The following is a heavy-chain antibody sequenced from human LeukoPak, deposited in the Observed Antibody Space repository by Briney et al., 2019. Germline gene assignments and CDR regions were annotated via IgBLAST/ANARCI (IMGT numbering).Heavy chain of an antibody. CDR2: IYYSGST. V-gene: IGHV4-39*01. J-gene: IGHJ4*02. Sequence: SETLSLTCTVSGGSISSSSYYWGWIRQPPGKGLEWIGGIYYSGSTYYNPSLKSRATISVDTSKNQFSLKLSSVTAADTAVYYCARGGFYYESRARTFLDYWGQGTLVTVSS. CDR1: GGSISSSSYY. CDR3: ARGGFYYESRARTFLDY. D-gene: IGHD3-22*01.